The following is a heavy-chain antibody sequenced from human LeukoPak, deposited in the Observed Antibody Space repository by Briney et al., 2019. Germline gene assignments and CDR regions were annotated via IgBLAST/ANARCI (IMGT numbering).Heavy chain of an antibody. CDR3: ARQIAMAGKAGFDY. CDR1: GGSISSYY. J-gene: IGHJ4*02. D-gene: IGHD6-19*01. Sequence: SETLSLTCTVSGGSISSYYWTWIRQPAGKGLEWIGRIYTTGSTNYNPSLNSRVTMSVDTSKNQFSLKLSSVTAADTAVYYCARQIAMAGKAGFDYWGQGTLVTVSS. CDR2: IYTTGST. V-gene: IGHV4-4*07.